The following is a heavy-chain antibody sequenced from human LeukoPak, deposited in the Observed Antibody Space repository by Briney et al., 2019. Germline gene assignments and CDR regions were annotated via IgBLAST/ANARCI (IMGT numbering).Heavy chain of an antibody. CDR3: ARLLSGWYLADY. V-gene: IGHV3-48*01. CDR2: ITSSSNTV. D-gene: IGHD6-19*01. Sequence: GGSLRLSCAASGFTFSNYNMFWARQAPGKGLEWVSYITSSSNTVHYADSVKGRFTLSRDNAKSSLYLQMNSLRAEDTAIYYCARLLSGWYLADYWGQGALVTVSS. CDR1: GFTFSNYN. J-gene: IGHJ4*02.